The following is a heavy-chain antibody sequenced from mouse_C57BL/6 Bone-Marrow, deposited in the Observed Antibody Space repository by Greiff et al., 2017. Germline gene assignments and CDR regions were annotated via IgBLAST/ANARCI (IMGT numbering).Heavy chain of an antibody. CDR3: TGRITTVVADYFDY. CDR2: IRLKSDNYAT. J-gene: IGHJ2*01. CDR1: GFTFSNYW. Sequence: VKVEESGGGLVQPGGSMKLSCVASGFTFSNYWMNWVRQSPEKGLEWVAQIRLKSDNYATHYAESVKGRFTISRDDSKSSVYLQRNNLRAEDTGIYYCTGRITTVVADYFDYWGQGTTLTVSS. V-gene: IGHV6-3*01. D-gene: IGHD1-1*01.